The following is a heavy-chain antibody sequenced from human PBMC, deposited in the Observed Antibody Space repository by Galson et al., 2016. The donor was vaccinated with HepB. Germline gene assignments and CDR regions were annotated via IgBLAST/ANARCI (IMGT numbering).Heavy chain of an antibody. V-gene: IGHV3-33*01. CDR2: IWYDGSNK. CDR3: ARVAGDYLDTSAYYLDY. Sequence: SLRLSCAASGFTFSSYGMHWVRQAPGKGLEWVAVIWYDGSNKYYADSVKDRFTTSRDNAKNSVSLQMSSLSEDDTAVYYCARVAGDYLDTSAYYLDYWGQGTLVTVSS. J-gene: IGHJ4*01. D-gene: IGHD3-22*01. CDR1: GFTFSSYG.